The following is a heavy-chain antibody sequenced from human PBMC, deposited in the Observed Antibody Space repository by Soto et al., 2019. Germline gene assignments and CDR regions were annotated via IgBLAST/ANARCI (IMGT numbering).Heavy chain of an antibody. J-gene: IGHJ4*02. V-gene: IGHV3-11*06. D-gene: IGHD3-22*01. CDR3: AEDTSGYYY. CDR1: GFTFSDYY. CDR2: ISSSTTYT. Sequence: GGSLRLSCAASGFTFSDYYMSWIRQAPGKGLECVSFISSSTTYTNYADSVKGRFTISRDNARNSLYLQMNSLRAEDTAVYYCAEDTSGYYYWGQGTPVTVSS.